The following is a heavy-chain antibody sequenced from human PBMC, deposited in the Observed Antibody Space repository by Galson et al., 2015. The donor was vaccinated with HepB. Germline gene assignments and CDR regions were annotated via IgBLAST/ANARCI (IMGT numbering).Heavy chain of an antibody. Sequence: SVKVSCKASGGTFSSYAISWVRQAPGQGLEWMGGIIPIFGTANYAQKFQGRVTITADESTSTAYMGLSSLRSEDTAVYYCARGYCSSTSCPDYYYYYYGMDVWGQGTTVTVSS. CDR1: GGTFSSYA. J-gene: IGHJ6*02. D-gene: IGHD2-2*01. CDR3: ARGYCSSTSCPDYYYYYYGMDV. CDR2: IIPIFGTA. V-gene: IGHV1-69*13.